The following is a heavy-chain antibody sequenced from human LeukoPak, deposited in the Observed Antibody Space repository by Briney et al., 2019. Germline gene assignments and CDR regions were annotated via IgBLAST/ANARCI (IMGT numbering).Heavy chain of an antibody. CDR1: GGSIGSGGYY. Sequence: SETLSLTCTVSGGSIGSGGYYWSWIRQHPGKGLEWIGYIYYSGSTYYNPSLKSRVTISVDTSKNQFSLKLSSVTAADTAVYYCARSHRKLFDYWGQGTLVTVSS. V-gene: IGHV4-31*03. CDR2: IYYSGST. CDR3: ARSHRKLFDY. D-gene: IGHD1-7*01. J-gene: IGHJ4*02.